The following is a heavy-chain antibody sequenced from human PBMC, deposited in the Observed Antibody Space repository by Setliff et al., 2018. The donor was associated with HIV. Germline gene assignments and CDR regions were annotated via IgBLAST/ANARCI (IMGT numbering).Heavy chain of an antibody. CDR3: ARGGYSSRWYTWFDP. D-gene: IGHD6-13*01. V-gene: IGHV4-59*11. CDR2: IYYSGST. J-gene: IGHJ5*01. CDR1: GGSINSHY. Sequence: KTSETLSLTCTVSGGSINSHYWSWIRQPPGKGLEYIGYIYYSGSTNYNPSLQSRVTISIDTSKHQFFLKVRSVTAADTAVYYCARGGYSSRWYTWFDPWGQGTLVTVSS.